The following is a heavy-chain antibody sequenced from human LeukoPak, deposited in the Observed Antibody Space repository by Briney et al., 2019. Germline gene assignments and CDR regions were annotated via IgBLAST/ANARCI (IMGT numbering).Heavy chain of an antibody. V-gene: IGHV1-2*02. J-gene: IGHJ4*02. Sequence: ASVTVSCMASGYTFNANYIHWVRQAPGQGLEWMGWIKPNSGDTNYAPKFQGSVTMTRDTSISTAYMEVSRLSSDDTAMYYCARARSLDDDYDYYTHWGQGTRVTVSS. D-gene: IGHD3-16*01. CDR1: GYTFNANY. CDR2: IKPNSGDT. CDR3: ARARSLDDDYDYYTH.